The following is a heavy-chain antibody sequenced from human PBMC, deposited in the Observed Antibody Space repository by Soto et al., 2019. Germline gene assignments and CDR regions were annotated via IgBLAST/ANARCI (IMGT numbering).Heavy chain of an antibody. CDR3: ARDLGTTIAGPPRRETYGGLDP. Sequence: QVQLVQSGAEVKRPGSSVKLSCKASGDTFTYYGISWVRQAPGQGLEWMGGIIPIIGPATYAQKFQGRLTITADQSTSTAYMELSSLGSEDTALYYCARDLGTTIAGPPRRETYGGLDPWGQGTLVTVSS. CDR2: IIPIIGPA. CDR1: GDTFTYYG. J-gene: IGHJ5*02. V-gene: IGHV1-69*01. D-gene: IGHD3-22*01.